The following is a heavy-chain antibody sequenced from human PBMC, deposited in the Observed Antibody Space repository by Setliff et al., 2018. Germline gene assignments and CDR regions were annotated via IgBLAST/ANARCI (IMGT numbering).Heavy chain of an antibody. Sequence: SETLSLTCTVSGGSTSSSSYYWGWIRQPPGKGLEWIGTIYYSGSTYYNPSLKSRVTISVDTSKNQFSLKLSSVTAADTALYYCARHVGIRGRGYNYYYYYMDVWGKGTTVTVSS. V-gene: IGHV4-39*01. CDR3: ARHVGIRGRGYNYYYYYMDV. CDR2: IYYSGST. J-gene: IGHJ6*03. CDR1: GGSTSSSSYY. D-gene: IGHD3-10*01.